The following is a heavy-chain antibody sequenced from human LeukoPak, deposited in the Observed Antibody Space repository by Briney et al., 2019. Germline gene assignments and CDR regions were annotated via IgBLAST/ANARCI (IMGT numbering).Heavy chain of an antibody. V-gene: IGHV3-9*01. CDR2: INWNSGSI. D-gene: IGHD3-10*01. J-gene: IGHJ6*02. CDR3: ARERGRGVAWEYYGMDV. Sequence: GGFLRLSCAASGFTFDDYAIHWVRQAPGKGLEWVSGINWNSGSIDYADSVKGRFTISRDNSKNTLYLQMNSLRAEDTAVYYCARERGRGVAWEYYGMDVWGQGTTVTVSS. CDR1: GFTFDDYA.